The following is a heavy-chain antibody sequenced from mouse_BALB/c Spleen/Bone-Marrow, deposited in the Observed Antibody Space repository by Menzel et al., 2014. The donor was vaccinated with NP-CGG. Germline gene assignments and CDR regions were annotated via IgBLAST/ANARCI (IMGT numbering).Heavy chain of an antibody. Sequence: QVQLQQSGPGLVAPSQRLSIPCTVSGFSLSSYGVHWVRQSPGKGLEWLVVIWSDGTTTYNSALKSRLSISKDNSKNQVFLKMNSLQTDDTAIYYCARYGNYAVDYWGQGTSVTVSS. CDR3: ARYGNYAVDY. CDR1: GFSLSSYG. CDR2: IWSDGTT. D-gene: IGHD2-1*01. V-gene: IGHV2-6*02. J-gene: IGHJ4*01.